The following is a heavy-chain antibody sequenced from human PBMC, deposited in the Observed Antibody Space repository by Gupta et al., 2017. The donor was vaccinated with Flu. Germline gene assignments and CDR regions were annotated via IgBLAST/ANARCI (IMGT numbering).Heavy chain of an antibody. CDR2: IYYSGNT. Sequence: GRGLEWIGFIYYSGNTDYNPPLKRRVTISVGASKNQFSLKLNSVTAADTAVYYCARGGIFCTTMSCNNNWFDPWGRGTLVTVSS. J-gene: IGHJ5*02. D-gene: IGHD3-22*01. CDR3: ARGGIFCTTMSCNNNWFDP. V-gene: IGHV4-30-4*05.